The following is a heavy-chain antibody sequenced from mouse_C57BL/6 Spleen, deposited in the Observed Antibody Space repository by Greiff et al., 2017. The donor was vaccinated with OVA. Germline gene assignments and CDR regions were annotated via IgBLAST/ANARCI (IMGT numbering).Heavy chain of an antibody. V-gene: IGHV3-6*01. CDR1: GYSITSGYY. CDR3: ARDYYGSSRSYWYFDV. J-gene: IGHJ1*03. Sequence: EVKLMESGPGLVKPSQSLSLTCSVTGYSITSGYYWNWIRQFPGNKLEWMGYISYDGSNNYNPSLKNRISITRDTSKNQFFLKLNSVTTEDTATYYCARDYYGSSRSYWYFDVWGTGTTVTVSS. D-gene: IGHD1-1*01. CDR2: ISYDGSN.